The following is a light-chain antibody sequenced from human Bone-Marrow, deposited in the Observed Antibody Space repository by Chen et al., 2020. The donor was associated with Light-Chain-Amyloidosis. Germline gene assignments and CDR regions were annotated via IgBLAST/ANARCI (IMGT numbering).Light chain of an antibody. Sequence: EIVLTQSPATLVLSPGERATLSCRASQSVGTYLAWYQQKPGQAPRLLIYDASNRATGIPARFSGSGSGTDFTLSISSLEPEDFAVYDCQQRGNWPLTFGGGTKVEI. V-gene: IGKV3-11*01. CDR2: DAS. CDR3: QQRGNWPLT. J-gene: IGKJ4*01. CDR1: QSVGTY.